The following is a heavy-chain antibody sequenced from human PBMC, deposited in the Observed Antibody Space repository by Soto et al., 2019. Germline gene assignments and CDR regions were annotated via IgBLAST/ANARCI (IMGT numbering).Heavy chain of an antibody. CDR2: ISSNSDTI. V-gene: IGHV3-9*02. CDR3: AKDMKWGGMTTIHYFDS. Sequence: EVQLVESGGGLVQPGRSLRLSCVASGFTADDYAMHWVRQAPGKGLEWVSGISSNSDTIDYADSVKGRFTISRDNAKNSLFLQMNSVSAEDTALYYCAKDMKWGGMTTIHYFDSWGQGTLVTVSS. D-gene: IGHD4-17*01. CDR1: GFTADDYA. J-gene: IGHJ4*02.